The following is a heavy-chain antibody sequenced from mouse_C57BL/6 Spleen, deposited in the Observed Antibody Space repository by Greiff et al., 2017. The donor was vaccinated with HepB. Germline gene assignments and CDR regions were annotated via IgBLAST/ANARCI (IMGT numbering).Heavy chain of an antibody. D-gene: IGHD1-1*02. CDR1: GYTFTSYW. CDR2: IHPNSGST. J-gene: IGHJ2*01. CDR3: ARRGGEFDY. Sequence: QVQLQQPGAELVKPGASVKLSCKASGYTFTSYWMHWVKQRPGQGLEWIGMIHPNSGSTNYKEKFKSKATLTADKSSSTAYLQLSSLTSEDSAVYYCARRGGEFDYWGQGTTLTVSS. V-gene: IGHV1-64*01.